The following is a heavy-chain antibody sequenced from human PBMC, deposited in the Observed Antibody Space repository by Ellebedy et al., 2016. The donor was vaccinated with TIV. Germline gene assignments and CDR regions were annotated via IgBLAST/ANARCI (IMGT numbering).Heavy chain of an antibody. Sequence: GESLKISCEASGFTAFNFAMSWVRQAPGKGLEWVSAVGGGDDRTFYADAVKGRFTISRDNSKNTVTLQMQSLRAEDMALYYCAKGHTASFFYLFDSWGQGTLVTVSS. J-gene: IGHJ5*01. CDR1: GFTAFNFA. D-gene: IGHD2-2*01. CDR2: VGGGDDRT. CDR3: AKGHTASFFYLFDS. V-gene: IGHV3-23*01.